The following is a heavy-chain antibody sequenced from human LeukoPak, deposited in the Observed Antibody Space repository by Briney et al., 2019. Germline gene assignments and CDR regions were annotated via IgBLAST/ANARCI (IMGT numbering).Heavy chain of an antibody. CDR3: ARESPIGGFDY. J-gene: IGHJ4*02. CDR1: GSTFSSYA. V-gene: IGHV1-69*05. D-gene: IGHD2-15*01. CDR2: IIPIFGTA. Sequence: GASVKVSCKASGSTFSSYAISWVRQAPGQGLEWMGRIIPIFGTANYAQKFQGRVTITTDESTSTAYMELSSLRSEDTAVYYCARESPIGGFDYWGQGTLVTVSS.